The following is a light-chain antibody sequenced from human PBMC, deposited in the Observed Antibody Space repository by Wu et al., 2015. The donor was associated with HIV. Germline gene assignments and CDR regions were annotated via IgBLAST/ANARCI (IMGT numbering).Light chain of an antibody. CDR3: QQYYSYPR. Sequence: AIRVIQFPSSLSASTGDRVTITCRTSQDVSDHLAWYQQKPGKAPNLLIYNTSTLHSGVPSRFSGSGSGTDFNLTINCLQSEDFAIYYCQQYYSYPRFGPGTKVDV. CDR2: NTS. J-gene: IGKJ3*01. V-gene: IGKV1-8*01. CDR1: QDVSDH.